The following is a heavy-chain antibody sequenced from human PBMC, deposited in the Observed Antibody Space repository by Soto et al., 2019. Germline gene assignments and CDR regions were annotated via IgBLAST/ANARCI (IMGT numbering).Heavy chain of an antibody. CDR1: GYTLTELS. J-gene: IGHJ4*02. D-gene: IGHD2-15*01. CDR2: FDPEDGET. CDR3: AKVLGYCSGGSCYRSY. V-gene: IGHV1-24*01. Sequence: QVQLVQSGAEVKKPGASVKVSCKVSGYTLTELSMLWVRQAPGKGLEWMGGFDPEDGETIYAQKFQGRVTNTEDTSTGSTDMELSRLRSEDTAVYYCAKVLGYCSGGSCYRSYWGRGTLVTVSS.